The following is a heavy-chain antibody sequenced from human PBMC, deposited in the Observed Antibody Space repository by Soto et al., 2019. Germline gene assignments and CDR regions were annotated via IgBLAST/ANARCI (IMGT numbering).Heavy chain of an antibody. J-gene: IGHJ6*02. Sequence: ASVKVSCKASGYTFTSYYIHWVRQAPGQGLEWMGIINPRGGITTYAQKFQGRLTMTGDTSTSTVYMELRSLTSEDTAMYHCASSPAYGSSWYGIPPDLSHGVDVWGQGTTVTVSS. V-gene: IGHV1-46*01. CDR3: ASSPAYGSSWYGIPPDLSHGVDV. CDR1: GYTFTSYY. CDR2: INPRGGIT. D-gene: IGHD6-13*01.